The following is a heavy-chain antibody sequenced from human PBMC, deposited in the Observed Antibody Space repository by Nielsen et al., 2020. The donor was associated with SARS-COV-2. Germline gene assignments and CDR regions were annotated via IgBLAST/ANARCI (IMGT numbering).Heavy chain of an antibody. CDR2: ISAYNGNT. J-gene: IGHJ3*02. D-gene: IGHD3-10*01. V-gene: IGHV1-18*01. Sequence: ASVKVSCKASGGTFSSYAISWVRQAPGQGLEWMGWISAYNGNTNYAQKLQGRVTMTTDTSTSTAYMELRSLRSDDTAVYYCAREEVLLSYAFDIWGQGTMVTVSS. CDR1: GGTFSSYA. CDR3: AREEVLLSYAFDI.